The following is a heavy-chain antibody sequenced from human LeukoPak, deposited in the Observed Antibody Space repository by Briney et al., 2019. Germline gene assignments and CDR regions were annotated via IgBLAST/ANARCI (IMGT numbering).Heavy chain of an antibody. CDR2: VNSDESST. V-gene: IGHV3-74*01. CDR3: ASYDSYAFDI. D-gene: IGHD3-16*01. Sequence: GGSLRLSCAASGFTFSSRWMHWVLQAPGKGLVWVSHVNSDESSTNYADSVKGRFTISRDNTKNTLYLQMNSLRAEDTAVYYCASYDSYAFDIWGQGTMVTVSS. J-gene: IGHJ3*02. CDR1: GFTFSSRW.